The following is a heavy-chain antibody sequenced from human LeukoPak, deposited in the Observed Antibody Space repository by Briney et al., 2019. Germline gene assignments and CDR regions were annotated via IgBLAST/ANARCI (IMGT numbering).Heavy chain of an antibody. D-gene: IGHD6-19*01. V-gene: IGHV3-53*04. J-gene: IGHJ4*02. CDR1: GFTVSSNY. CDR2: IYSGGST. Sequence: GGSLRLSCAASGFTVSSNYMSWVRQAPGKGLEWVSVIYSGGSTYYADSVKGRFTISRHNSKNTLYLQMNSLRAEDTAVYYCARDRSSAYSSGWYNDYWGQGTLVTVSS. CDR3: ARDRSSAYSSGWYNDY.